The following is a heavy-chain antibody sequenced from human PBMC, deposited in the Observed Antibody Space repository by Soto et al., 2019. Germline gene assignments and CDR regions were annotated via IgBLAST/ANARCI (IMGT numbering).Heavy chain of an antibody. CDR1: GYTFTSYG. CDR2: ISAYNGNT. V-gene: IGHV1-18*01. J-gene: IGHJ4*02. CDR3: ARGVVYSDVLYYFYY. D-gene: IGHD5-18*01. Sequence: ASVKVSCKASGYTFTSYGISWVRQAPGQGLEWMGWISAYNGNTNYAQKLQGRVTMTTDTSTSTAYMELRSLRSDDTAVYYCARGVVYSDVLYYFYYWGQGTLVTVSS.